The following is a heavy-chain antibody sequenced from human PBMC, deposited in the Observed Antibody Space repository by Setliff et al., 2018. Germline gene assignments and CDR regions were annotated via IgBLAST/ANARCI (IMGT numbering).Heavy chain of an antibody. J-gene: IGHJ4*02. CDR1: GGSFSGYY. CDR3: ASLGGATRFMGFDS. D-gene: IGHD1-26*01. CDR2: IYYSGST. Sequence: SETLSLTCAVYGGSFSGYYWSWIRQHPGKGLEWIGYIYYSGSTYYNPSLKSRVTISVDTSKNQFSLKLSSVTAADTAVYYCASLGGATRFMGFDSWGQGILVTVSS. V-gene: IGHV4-31*11.